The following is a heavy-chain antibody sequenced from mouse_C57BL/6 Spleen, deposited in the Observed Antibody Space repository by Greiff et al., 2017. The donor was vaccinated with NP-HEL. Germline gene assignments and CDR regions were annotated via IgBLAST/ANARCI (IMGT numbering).Heavy chain of an antibody. D-gene: IGHD2-1*01. J-gene: IGHJ4*01. V-gene: IGHV5-4*01. Sequence: EVQRVESGGGLVKPGGSLKLSCAASGFTFSSYAMSWVRQTPEKRLEWVATISDGGSYTYYPDNVKGRFTISRDNAKNNLYLQMSHLKSEDTAMYYCAREGIYYGNYGSYFDYWGQGTSVTVSS. CDR1: GFTFSSYA. CDR2: ISDGGSYT. CDR3: AREGIYYGNYGSYFDY.